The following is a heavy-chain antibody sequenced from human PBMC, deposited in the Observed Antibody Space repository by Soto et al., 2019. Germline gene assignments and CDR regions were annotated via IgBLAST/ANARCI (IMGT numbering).Heavy chain of an antibody. V-gene: IGHV5-51*01. D-gene: IGHD2-21*01. J-gene: IGHJ6*02. Sequence: GESLKISCKGSGYSFTSYWIGWVRQMPGKGLEWMGIIYPGDSDTRYSPSFQGQVTISADKSISTAYLQWSSLKASDTAMYYCARYWGGNYYYYYGMDVWGQGTTVTVSS. CDR2: IYPGDSDT. CDR3: ARYWGGNYYYYYGMDV. CDR1: GYSFTSYW.